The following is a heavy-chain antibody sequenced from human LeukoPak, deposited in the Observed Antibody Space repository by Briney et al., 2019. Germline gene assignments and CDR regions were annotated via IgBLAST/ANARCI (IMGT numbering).Heavy chain of an antibody. V-gene: IGHV3-30*18. CDR2: ISYDGSNK. Sequence: GGSLRLSCAASGFTFSSYGMHWVRQAPGKGLEWVAVISYDGSNKYYADSVKGRFTISRDNSKNTLYLQMNSLRAENTAVYYCAKAKTSGWDRVGGFDYWGQGTLVTVSS. CDR3: AKAKTSGWDRVGGFDY. D-gene: IGHD6-19*01. J-gene: IGHJ4*02. CDR1: GFTFSSYG.